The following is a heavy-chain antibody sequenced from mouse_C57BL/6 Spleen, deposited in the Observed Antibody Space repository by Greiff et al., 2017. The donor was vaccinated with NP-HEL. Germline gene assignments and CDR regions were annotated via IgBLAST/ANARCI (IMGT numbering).Heavy chain of an antibody. D-gene: IGHD1-1*01. V-gene: IGHV5-4*01. Sequence: EVQGVESGGGLVKPGGSLKLSCAASGFTFSSYAMSWVRQTPEKRLEWVATISDGGSYTYYPDNVKGRFTISRDNAKNNLYLQMSHLKSEDTAMYYCAREYYYGSSSFDYWGQGTTLTVSS. CDR2: ISDGGSYT. CDR1: GFTFSSYA. J-gene: IGHJ2*01. CDR3: AREYYYGSSSFDY.